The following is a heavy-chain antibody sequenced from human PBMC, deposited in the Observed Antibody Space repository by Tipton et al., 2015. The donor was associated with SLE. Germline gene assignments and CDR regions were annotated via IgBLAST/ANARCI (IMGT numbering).Heavy chain of an antibody. D-gene: IGHD6-13*01. Sequence: TLSLTCTVSGGSISSGSYYWSWIRQPAGKGLEWIGHIYTSGSTNYNPSPKSRGTISVDTSKNQFSLKLSSVTAADTAVYYCAREPPCCSSWEGYFQHWGQGTLVTVSS. CDR3: AREPPCCSSWEGYFQH. J-gene: IGHJ1*01. V-gene: IGHV4-61*09. CDR1: GGSISSGSYY. CDR2: IYTSGST.